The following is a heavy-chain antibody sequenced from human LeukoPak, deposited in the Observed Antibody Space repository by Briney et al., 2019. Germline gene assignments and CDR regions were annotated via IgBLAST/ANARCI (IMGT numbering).Heavy chain of an antibody. CDR2: INPNSGGT. D-gene: IGHD3-22*01. J-gene: IGHJ4*02. CDR1: GYTFTGYY. V-gene: IGHV1-2*02. Sequence: SVKVSCKASGYTFTGYYMHWVRQAPGQGLEWMGWINPNSGGTNYAQKFQGRVTMTRDTSISTAYMELSRLRSDDTAVYYCARVMYYYDSSGSIDYWGQGTLATVSS. CDR3: ARVMYYYDSSGSIDY.